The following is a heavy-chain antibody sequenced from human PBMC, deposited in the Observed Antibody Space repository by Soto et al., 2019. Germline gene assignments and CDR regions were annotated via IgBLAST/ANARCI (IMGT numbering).Heavy chain of an antibody. CDR2: INAGNGNT. J-gene: IGHJ4*02. V-gene: IGHV1-3*01. CDR1: GYTFTSYA. D-gene: IGHD2-2*01. CDR3: ARTDIVVVPAAMGFDY. Sequence: ASVKVSCKASGYTFTSYAMHWVRQAPGQRLEWMGWINAGNGNTKYSQKFQGRVTITRDTSASTAYMELSSPRSEDTAVYYCARTDIVVVPAAMGFDYWGQGTLVTVSS.